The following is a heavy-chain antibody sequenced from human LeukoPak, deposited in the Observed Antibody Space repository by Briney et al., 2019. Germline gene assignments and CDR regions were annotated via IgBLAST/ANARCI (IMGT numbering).Heavy chain of an antibody. CDR3: ARDLMAGFDY. Sequence: PSVTLSLTCTVSGGSISSYYWSWIRQPPGKGLEWIGYIYYSGSTNYSPSLKSRVTISVDTSKNQFSLKLSSVTAADTAVYYCARDLMAGFDYWGQGTLVTVSS. D-gene: IGHD6-19*01. J-gene: IGHJ4*02. CDR2: IYYSGST. V-gene: IGHV4-59*01. CDR1: GGSISSYY.